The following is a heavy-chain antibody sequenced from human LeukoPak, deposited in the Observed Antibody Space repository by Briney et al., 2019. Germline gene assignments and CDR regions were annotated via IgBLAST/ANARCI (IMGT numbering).Heavy chain of an antibody. D-gene: IGHD6-13*01. CDR3: AASRIAAAGILDY. CDR1: GFTFSSCA. Sequence: GRSLRLSCAASGFTFSSCAMHWVRQAPGKGLEWVAVISYDGSNKYYADSVKGRFTISRDNSKNTLYLQMNSLRAEDTAVYYCAASRIAAAGILDYWGQGTLVTVSS. V-gene: IGHV3-30*04. CDR2: ISYDGSNK. J-gene: IGHJ4*02.